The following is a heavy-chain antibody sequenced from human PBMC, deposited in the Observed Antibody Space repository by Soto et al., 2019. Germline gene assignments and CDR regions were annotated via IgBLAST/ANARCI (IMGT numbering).Heavy chain of an antibody. J-gene: IGHJ4*02. Sequence: PGGSLRLSCAASGFTFSSSRMNWVRQAPGKGLEWVAGIKEDGSEKYYVDFVKGRFTISRDNAENSLYLQMNGLRAEDTAVYYCARDRGYSCFDYWGLGTLVTVSS. CDR3: ARDRGYSCFDY. V-gene: IGHV3-7*01. CDR2: IKEDGSEK. CDR1: GFTFSSSR. D-gene: IGHD5-18*01.